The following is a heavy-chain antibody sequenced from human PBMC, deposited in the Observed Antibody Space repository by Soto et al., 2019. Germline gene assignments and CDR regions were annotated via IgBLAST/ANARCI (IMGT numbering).Heavy chain of an antibody. D-gene: IGHD3-22*01. Sequence: SDPLSRTCTVSGGSIRSVDYYWTWILQTPGKGLEWIGYIYYSGSTYYNPSLKSRVTISVDTSKNQFSLKLSSVTAADTAVYYCASNLYYDSSGYYFDYWGQGTLVTVPQ. CDR1: GGSIRSVDYY. V-gene: IGHV4-30-4*02. J-gene: IGHJ4*02. CDR3: ASNLYYDSSGYYFDY. CDR2: IYYSGST.